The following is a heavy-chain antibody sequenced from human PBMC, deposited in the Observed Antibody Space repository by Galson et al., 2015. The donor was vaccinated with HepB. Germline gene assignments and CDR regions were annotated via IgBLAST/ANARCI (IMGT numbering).Heavy chain of an antibody. J-gene: IGHJ6*02. CDR1: GFTFSSQD. D-gene: IGHD3-10*01. CDR2: IGTIGDT. CDR3: ARGHPVVRGVISDMDV. Sequence: SLRLSCAASGFTFSSQDMHWVRQTTGRGLEWVSGIGTIGDTFYSTSVRGRFTIPRENAKNSLYLQMNSLRDDDTAVYSCARGHPVVRGVISDMDVWGQGTTVTVSS. V-gene: IGHV3-13*01.